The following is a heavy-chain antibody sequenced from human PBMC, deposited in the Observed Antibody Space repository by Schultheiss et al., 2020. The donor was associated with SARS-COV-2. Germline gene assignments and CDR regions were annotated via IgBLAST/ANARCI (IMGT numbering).Heavy chain of an antibody. Sequence: SETLSLTCTVSGGSISSGGYYWSWIRQSPGKGLEWIGEINHSGSTNYNPSLKSRVTISVDTSKNQFSLKLSSVTAADTAVYYCARARDYDILSGRYYYYYYGMDVWGQGTTVTVSS. D-gene: IGHD3-9*01. CDR2: INHSGST. CDR1: GGSISSGGYY. CDR3: ARARDYDILSGRYYYYYYGMDV. J-gene: IGHJ6*02. V-gene: IGHV4-61*08.